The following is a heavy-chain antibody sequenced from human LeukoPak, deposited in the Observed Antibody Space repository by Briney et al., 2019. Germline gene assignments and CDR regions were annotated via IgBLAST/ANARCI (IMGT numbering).Heavy chain of an antibody. J-gene: IGHJ5*02. CDR1: GGSINTNNYY. Sequence: SETLSLTCTVSGGSINTNNYYWGWIRQPPGKGLEWIGSIYYSGTTYYNPSLERRLTIAIDTSKNLFSLKVSDVTAADTADYFCAKRTTGYCISTSCYNSWGQGTLVSVSS. CDR3: AKRTTGYCISTSCYNS. V-gene: IGHV4-39*02. D-gene: IGHD2-2*02. CDR2: IYYSGTT.